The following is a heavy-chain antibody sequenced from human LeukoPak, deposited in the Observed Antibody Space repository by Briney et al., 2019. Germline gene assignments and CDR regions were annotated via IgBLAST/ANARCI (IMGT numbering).Heavy chain of an antibody. J-gene: IGHJ5*02. CDR1: GGSVSSSRYY. CDR3: ARRSDSLGFDP. V-gene: IGHV4-39*01. Sequence: TSETLSLTCTVSGGSVSSSRYYWGWIRQPPGKGLEWIGSIYYSGSTYYNPSLKSRVTISVDTSKNQFSLKLSSVTAADTAVYYCARRSDSLGFDPWGQGTLVTVSS. CDR2: IYYSGST. D-gene: IGHD3-9*01.